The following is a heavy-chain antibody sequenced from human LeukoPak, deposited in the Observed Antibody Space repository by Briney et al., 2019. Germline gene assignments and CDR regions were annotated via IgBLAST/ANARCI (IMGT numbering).Heavy chain of an antibody. J-gene: IGHJ4*02. CDR3: ARSYKQWLAHPFDY. Sequence: SETLSLTCTVSGGSISSYYWSWIRQPPGKGLEWIGYIYYSGSTNYNPSLKSRVTISVDTSKNQFSLKLSSVTAADTAVYYCARSYKQWLAHPFDYWGQGTLVTVSS. V-gene: IGHV4-59*01. CDR1: GGSISSYY. CDR2: IYYSGST. D-gene: IGHD6-19*01.